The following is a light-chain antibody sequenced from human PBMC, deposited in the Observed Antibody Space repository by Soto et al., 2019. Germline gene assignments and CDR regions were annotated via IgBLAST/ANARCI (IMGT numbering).Light chain of an antibody. V-gene: IGLV2-14*01. Sequence: QSALTQPASVSGAPGQSITTSCTGTSSDVGGYNYVSWYQQHPGKAPKLIIYDVSTRPSGISNRFSGSKSGDTASLTISGLQAEDEADYFCCSYAGTVAYVFGAGTKSPS. CDR1: SSDVGGYNY. CDR2: DVS. J-gene: IGLJ1*01. CDR3: CSYAGTVAYV.